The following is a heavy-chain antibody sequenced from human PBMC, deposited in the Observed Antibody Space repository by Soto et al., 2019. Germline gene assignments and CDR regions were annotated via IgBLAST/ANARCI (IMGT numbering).Heavy chain of an antibody. CDR1: GFTFTSSA. V-gene: IGHV1-58*01. CDR2: IVVGSGNT. CDR3: AAPYDSSGARFDY. J-gene: IGHJ4*02. Sequence: SVKVSCKASGFTFTSSAVQWVRQARGQRLEWVGWIVVGSGNTNYAQKFQERVTITRDMSTSTAYMELSSLRSEDTAVYYCAAPYDSSGARFDYWGQGTLVTVSS. D-gene: IGHD3-22*01.